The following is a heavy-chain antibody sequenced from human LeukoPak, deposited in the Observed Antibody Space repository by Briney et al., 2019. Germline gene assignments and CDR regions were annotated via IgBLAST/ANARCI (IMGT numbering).Heavy chain of an antibody. J-gene: IGHJ4*02. CDR2: IYPDDSDT. V-gene: IGHV5-51*01. CDR1: GYSFATYW. Sequence: GESLKISCKVSGYSFATYWIGWVRQMPGKGLEWMGIIYPDDSDTRYSPSFQGQVTISADKSITTAYLQWSSLKASDTAMYYCARRRDIVSTATGTSGPTDYWGQGTLVTVSS. D-gene: IGHD5/OR15-5a*01. CDR3: ARRRDIVSTATGTSGPTDY.